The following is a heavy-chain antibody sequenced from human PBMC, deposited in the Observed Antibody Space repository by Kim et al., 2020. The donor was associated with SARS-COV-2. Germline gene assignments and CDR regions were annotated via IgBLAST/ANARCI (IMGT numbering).Heavy chain of an antibody. CDR3: ARWGIVATLYYYYGMDV. D-gene: IGHD5-12*01. Sequence: VKGRFTLSRDNAKNSLYLKMNSLRAEDTAVYYCARWGIVATLYYYYGMDVWGQGTTVTVSS. V-gene: IGHV3-11*06. J-gene: IGHJ6*02.